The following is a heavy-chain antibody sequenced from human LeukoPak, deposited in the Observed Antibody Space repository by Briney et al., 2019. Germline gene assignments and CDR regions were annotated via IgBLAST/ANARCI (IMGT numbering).Heavy chain of an antibody. CDR1: GYTFTSYD. CDR3: ARGGYYGANPYYYYYMDV. V-gene: IGHV1-18*01. D-gene: IGHD4-17*01. CDR2: ISAYNGNT. Sequence: ASVKVSCKASGYTFTSYDINWVRQATGQGLEWMGWISAYNGNTNYAQKLQGRVTMTTDTSTSTAYMELRSLRSDDTAVYYCARGGYYGANPYYYYYMDVWGKGTTVTVSS. J-gene: IGHJ6*03.